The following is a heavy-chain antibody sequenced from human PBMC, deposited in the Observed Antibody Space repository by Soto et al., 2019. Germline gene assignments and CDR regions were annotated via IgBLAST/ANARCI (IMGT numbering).Heavy chain of an antibody. V-gene: IGHV3-9*01. CDR1: GFTFDDYA. CDR2: ISWNSGSI. J-gene: IGHJ6*03. Sequence: GGSLRLSCAASGFTFDDYAMHWVRQAPGKGLEWVSGISWNSGSIGYADSVKGRFTISRDNAKNSLYLQMNSLRAEDTALYYCAKDGGYCSSTSCYGGRYYYYYYMDVWGKGTTVTVSS. D-gene: IGHD2-2*01. CDR3: AKDGGYCSSTSCYGGRYYYYYYMDV.